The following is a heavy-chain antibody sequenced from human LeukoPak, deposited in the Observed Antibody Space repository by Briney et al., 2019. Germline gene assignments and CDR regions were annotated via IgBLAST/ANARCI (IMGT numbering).Heavy chain of an antibody. CDR3: AGDVLVSGGSYYHGY. D-gene: IGHD3-3*02. J-gene: IGHJ4*02. CDR1: GYAPTELS. Sequence: ASVKVSCKVSGYAPTELSMHWVRQAPGKGFKWMGGIDPKDGETIYAQTFQGRVTMTDDTSTDTAYMELSGLTSEDTALYYCAGDVLVSGGSYYHGYWGQGTLVTVSS. V-gene: IGHV1-24*01. CDR2: IDPKDGET.